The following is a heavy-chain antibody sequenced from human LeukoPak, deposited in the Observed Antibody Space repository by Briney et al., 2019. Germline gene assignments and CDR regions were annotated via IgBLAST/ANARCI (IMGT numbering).Heavy chain of an antibody. J-gene: IGHJ4*02. D-gene: IGHD4-17*01. CDR3: ARQRGTTVTTYQVN. CDR1: GFTVSSDF. Sequence: GGSLRLSCAASGFTVSSDFMIWVRQAPGRGLEWVSILYGGGNTYYGGSVKDRFTISRDNSKSTLYLQMNSLRAEDTAVYYCARQRGTTVTTYQVNWGQGTLVTVSS. V-gene: IGHV3-66*04. CDR2: LYGGGNT.